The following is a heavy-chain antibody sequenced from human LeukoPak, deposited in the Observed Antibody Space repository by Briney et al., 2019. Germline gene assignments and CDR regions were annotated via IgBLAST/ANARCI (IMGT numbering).Heavy chain of an antibody. CDR2: INHSGST. V-gene: IGHV4-34*01. CDR3: ARQDYYGSGSYYDFDY. D-gene: IGHD3-10*01. Sequence: SETLSLTCAVYGGSFSGYYWSWIRQPPVKGLEWIGEINHSGSTNYNPSLKSRVTISVDTSKNQFSLKLSSVTAADTAVYYCARQDYYGSGSYYDFDYWGQGTLVTVSS. CDR1: GGSFSGYY. J-gene: IGHJ4*02.